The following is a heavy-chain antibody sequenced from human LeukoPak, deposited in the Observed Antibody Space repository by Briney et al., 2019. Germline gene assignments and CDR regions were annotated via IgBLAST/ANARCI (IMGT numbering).Heavy chain of an antibody. Sequence: SETLSLTCTVSGGSISSGYFWAWIRQTPEKGLEWIGSISHSGNTYYTPSLKSRVTISSDTSRNQFSLQLRSVTAADRALYYCATEDGGTHSTDYWGQGILVTVSS. J-gene: IGHJ4*02. CDR3: ATEDGGTHSTDY. CDR2: ISHSGNT. CDR1: GGSISSGYF. D-gene: IGHD4-23*01. V-gene: IGHV4-38-2*02.